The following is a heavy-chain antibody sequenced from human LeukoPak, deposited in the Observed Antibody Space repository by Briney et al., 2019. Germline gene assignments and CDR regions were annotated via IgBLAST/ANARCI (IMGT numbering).Heavy chain of an antibody. Sequence: GGSLRLSCAASGFTFSSYSMNWVRQAPGKGLEWVLSISSSSSYIYYADSVKGRFTISRDNAKNSLYLQMNSLRAEDTAVYYCATLGDSSGYYSDYWGQGTLVTVSS. CDR1: GFTFSSYS. V-gene: IGHV3-21*01. CDR2: ISSSSSYI. D-gene: IGHD3-22*01. CDR3: ATLGDSSGYYSDY. J-gene: IGHJ4*02.